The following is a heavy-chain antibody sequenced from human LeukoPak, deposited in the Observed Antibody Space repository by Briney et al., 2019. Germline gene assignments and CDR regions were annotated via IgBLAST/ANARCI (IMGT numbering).Heavy chain of an antibody. J-gene: IGHJ4*02. V-gene: IGHV1-69*01. CDR2: IIPIFGTA. CDR1: GGTFSYYA. CDR3: ARARRIAGASTFDY. D-gene: IGHD6-13*01. Sequence: SVKVSCQASGGTFSYYAISWVRQAPGQGLEWMGGIIPIFGTANYTQKFQDRVTITADESARTAFMELTSPTFDDTAVYYCARARRIAGASTFDYWGPGTSVTVAS.